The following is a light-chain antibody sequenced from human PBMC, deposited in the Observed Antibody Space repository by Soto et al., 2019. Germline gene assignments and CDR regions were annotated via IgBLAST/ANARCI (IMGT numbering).Light chain of an antibody. CDR3: QQYNSHSGT. CDR1: QSISYW. CDR2: KAS. Sequence: DIQMTQSPSTLSASVGDRVTITCRASQSISYWLAWYQQKPGKAPKLLIYKASSLESGVPSRFSGSGSGTEFTLTISSLQPDDFATYYCQQYNSHSGTFGQGTKVDIK. J-gene: IGKJ1*01. V-gene: IGKV1-5*03.